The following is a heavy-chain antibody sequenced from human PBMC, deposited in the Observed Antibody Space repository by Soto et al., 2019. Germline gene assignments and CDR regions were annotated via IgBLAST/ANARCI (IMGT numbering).Heavy chain of an antibody. D-gene: IGHD6-19*01. CDR1: GFTFSSYS. V-gene: IGHV3-48*02. J-gene: IGHJ6*02. CDR2: ISSSSSTI. CDR3: ARGGQQLIQGSGWYPLDPMGMDV. Sequence: GGSLRLSCAASGFTFSSYSMNWVRQAPGKGLEWVSYISSSSSTIYYADSVKGRFTISRDNAKNSLYLQMNSLRDEDTAVYYCARGGQQLIQGSGWYPLDPMGMDVWGQGTTVTVS.